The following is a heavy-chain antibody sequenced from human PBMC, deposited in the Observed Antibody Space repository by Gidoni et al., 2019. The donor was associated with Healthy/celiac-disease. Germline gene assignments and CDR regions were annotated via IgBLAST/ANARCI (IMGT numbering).Heavy chain of an antibody. CDR3: ASCGGDCYSFDY. J-gene: IGHJ4*02. CDR2: IWYDGSNK. V-gene: IGHV3-33*01. CDR1: GFTFSSYG. D-gene: IGHD2-21*02. Sequence: QVQLVESGGGVVQPGRSLRLSCAASGFTFSSYGMHWVRQAPGKGLEWVAVIWYDGSNKYYADSVKGRFTISRDNSKNTLYLQMNSLRAEDTAVYYCASCGGDCYSFDYWGQGTLVTVSS.